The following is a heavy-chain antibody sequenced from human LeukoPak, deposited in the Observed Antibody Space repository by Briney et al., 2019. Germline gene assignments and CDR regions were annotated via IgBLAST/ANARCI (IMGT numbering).Heavy chain of an antibody. CDR1: GFTFSTYA. D-gene: IGHD4-17*01. V-gene: IGHV3-23*01. J-gene: IGHJ4*02. Sequence: GGSLRLSCAASGFTFSTYAMSWVRQAPGKGLDWVSTISDGGSDTHYADSVRGRFTISRDDSKNTLYLQMNSLRAEDTAVYYCAKALYGDYVRFDYWGQGTLVTVSS. CDR3: AKALYGDYVRFDY. CDR2: ISDGGSDT.